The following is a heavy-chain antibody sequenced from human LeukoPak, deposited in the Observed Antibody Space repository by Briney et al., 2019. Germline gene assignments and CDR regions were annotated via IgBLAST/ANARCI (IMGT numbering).Heavy chain of an antibody. CDR2: IKQDGSEK. J-gene: IGHJ4*02. Sequence: GGSLRLSCAASGFTFRSYWMRWVRQAPGKGLEWVANIKQDGSEKNYVDSVKGRFTISRDNAKNSLYLQMNSLRAEDTALYYCAKDMASIVGATALDYWGQGTLVTVSS. CDR3: AKDMASIVGATALDY. V-gene: IGHV3-7*03. CDR1: GFTFRSYW. D-gene: IGHD1-26*01.